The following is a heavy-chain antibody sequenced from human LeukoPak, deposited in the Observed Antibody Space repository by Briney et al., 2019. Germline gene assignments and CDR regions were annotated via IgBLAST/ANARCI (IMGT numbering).Heavy chain of an antibody. CDR3: IVGRGVVTAVGYFDL. CDR2: IYTSEST. J-gene: IGHJ2*01. CDR1: GGSISSGSYY. Sequence: SETLSLTCTVSGGSISSGSYYWSWIRQPAGKGLEWLGRIYTSESTNYNPSLKSRVTISVDTSKNQYSLKLSSVTAADTACYYCIVGRGVVTAVGYFDLWGRGTLVTVSS. D-gene: IGHD2-21*02. V-gene: IGHV4-61*02.